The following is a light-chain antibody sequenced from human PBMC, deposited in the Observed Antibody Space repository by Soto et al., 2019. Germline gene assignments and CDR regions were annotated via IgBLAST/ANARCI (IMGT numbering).Light chain of an antibody. Sequence: DIQMTQSPSTLSASVGDRVTITCRASQSISSWLAWYQQNPGKAPKLLIYKASSLESGVPSKFSGSGSGTEFTLTISSLQPDDFANYYCQQYNSNPFTFGPATKVDIK. CDR1: QSISSW. CDR3: QQYNSNPFT. V-gene: IGKV1-5*03. CDR2: KAS. J-gene: IGKJ3*01.